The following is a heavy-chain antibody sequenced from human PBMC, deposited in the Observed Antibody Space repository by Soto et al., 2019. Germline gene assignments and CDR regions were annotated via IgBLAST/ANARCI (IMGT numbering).Heavy chain of an antibody. CDR2: ISYDGSNK. CDR3: AKDLGPAAIHGDYYYYGMDV. D-gene: IGHD2-2*01. Sequence: QVQLVESGGGVVQPGRSLRLSCAASGFTFSSYGMHWVRQAPGKGLEWVAVISYDGSNKYYADSVKGRFTISRDNSKNTLYLQMNSLRAEDTAVYYCAKDLGPAAIHGDYYYYGMDVWGQGTTVTVSS. CDR1: GFTFSSYG. V-gene: IGHV3-30*18. J-gene: IGHJ6*02.